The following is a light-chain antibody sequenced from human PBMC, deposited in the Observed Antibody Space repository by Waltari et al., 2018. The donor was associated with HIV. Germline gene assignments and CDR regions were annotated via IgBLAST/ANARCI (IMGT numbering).Light chain of an antibody. Sequence: QSVLTQPPSVSGAPGQRVTIPCTGSSSNIGAPSAVPWYQQFPGTAPKLLIYGNSNRPSGVPDRFSGSRSGTSSSLAISGLQAEDEAHYYCQTFDSSLGGWVFGGGTKLTVL. CDR2: GNS. CDR1: SSNIGAPSA. CDR3: QTFDSSLGGWV. V-gene: IGLV1-40*01. J-gene: IGLJ3*02.